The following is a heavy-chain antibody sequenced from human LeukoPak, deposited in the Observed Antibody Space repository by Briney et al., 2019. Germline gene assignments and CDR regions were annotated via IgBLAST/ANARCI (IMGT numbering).Heavy chain of an antibody. CDR1: GGSFSGYY. V-gene: IGHV4-34*01. Sequence: SETLSLTCAVYGGSFSGYYWSWIRQPPGKGLEWIGEINHSGSTNYNPSLKSRVTISVDTSRNQFSLKLSSVTAADTAVYYCARAYYDSSGLKFDYWGQGTLVTVSS. CDR2: INHSGST. J-gene: IGHJ4*02. CDR3: ARAYYDSSGLKFDY. D-gene: IGHD3-22*01.